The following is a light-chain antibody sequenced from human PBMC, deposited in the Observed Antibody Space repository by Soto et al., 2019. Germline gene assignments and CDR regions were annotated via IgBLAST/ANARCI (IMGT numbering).Light chain of an antibody. V-gene: IGKV3-15*01. CDR3: QQYNNWPYT. Sequence: EIVLTQSPATLSLSPGERATLSCRASQSVKTFLVWYQQRPGQAPRLLIYAASARATGIPARFSGSGSGTDFTLTISSLQSEDFAVYYCQQYNNWPYTFGQGTKVDIK. J-gene: IGKJ2*01. CDR2: AAS. CDR1: QSVKTF.